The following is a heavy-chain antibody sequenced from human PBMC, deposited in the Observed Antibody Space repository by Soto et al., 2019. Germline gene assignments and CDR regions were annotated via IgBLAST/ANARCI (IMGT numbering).Heavy chain of an antibody. V-gene: IGHV1-8*01. Sequence: QVQLVQSGAELKKPGASVKVSCKASGYTFSNYDMNWVRQATGQGPEWIGWVNPNNGDTGYAQKFQGRITLTTDISTTPAYRELTSLRSEDTAIYYCAKVSRKGSAIYFDYWRQGTLVTVSS. CDR3: AKVSRKGSAIYFDY. J-gene: IGHJ4*02. D-gene: IGHD3-10*01. CDR2: VNPNNGDT. CDR1: GYTFSNYD.